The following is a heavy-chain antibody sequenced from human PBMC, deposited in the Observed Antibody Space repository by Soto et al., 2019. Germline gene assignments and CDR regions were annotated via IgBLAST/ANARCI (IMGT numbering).Heavy chain of an antibody. J-gene: IGHJ4*02. CDR3: ARDLFIRSDVLLWFGELPDY. V-gene: IGHV3-33*01. CDR1: GFTFSSYG. Sequence: GGSLRLSCAASGFTFSSYGMHWVRQAPGKGLEWVAVIWYDGSNKYYADSVKGRFTISRDNSKNTLYLQMNSLRAEDTAVYYCARDLFIRSDVLLWFGELPDYWGQGTLVTVSS. D-gene: IGHD3-10*01. CDR2: IWYDGSNK.